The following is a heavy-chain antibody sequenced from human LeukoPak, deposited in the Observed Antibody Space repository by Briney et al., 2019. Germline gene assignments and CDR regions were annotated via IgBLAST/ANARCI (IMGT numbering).Heavy chain of an antibody. CDR2: ISSSGKTI. V-gene: IGHV3-48*03. CDR1: GFTFSSYE. J-gene: IGHJ4*02. Sequence: GGSLRLSCAASGFTFSSYEMNWVRQAPGKGLEWVSYISSSGKTIYYADSVKGRFTLSRDNAKNSLYLQMNSLRAEDTAVYCCARVQWLVGSDYWGQGTLVTVSS. CDR3: ARVQWLVGSDY. D-gene: IGHD6-19*01.